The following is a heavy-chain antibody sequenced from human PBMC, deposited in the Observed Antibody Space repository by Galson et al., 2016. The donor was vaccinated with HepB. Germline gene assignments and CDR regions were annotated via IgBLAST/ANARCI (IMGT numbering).Heavy chain of an antibody. J-gene: IGHJ6*02. V-gene: IGHV3-15*01. CDR3: TMGTPGDV. CDR1: GVTLSNAW. Sequence: SLRLSCAGSGVTLSNAWMCWVRQAPGKGLEWVGRIRSKTEGGTTEYAAPVKGRFTISRDDSANTLYLQMNSLTTEDTAVYYCTMGTPGDVWGQGTTVSVS. D-gene: IGHD1-1*01. CDR2: IRSKTEGGTT.